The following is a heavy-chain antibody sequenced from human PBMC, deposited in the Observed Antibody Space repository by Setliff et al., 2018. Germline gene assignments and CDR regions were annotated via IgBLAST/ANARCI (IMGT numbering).Heavy chain of an antibody. J-gene: IGHJ4*02. D-gene: IGHD3-10*01. V-gene: IGHV1-2*06. Sequence: GASVKVSCKASEYTFTGYYIHWVRQAPGQGLEWMGRINPNSGGTNYAQKFQGRVTMTRDTSISTAYMELSSLKSDDTAMYYCARGLLWFGEPQLDYWGQGTLVTVS. CDR1: EYTFTGYY. CDR3: ARGLLWFGEPQLDY. CDR2: INPNSGGT.